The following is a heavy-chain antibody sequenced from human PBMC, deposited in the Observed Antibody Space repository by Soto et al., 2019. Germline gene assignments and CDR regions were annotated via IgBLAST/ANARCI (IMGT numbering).Heavy chain of an antibody. Sequence: GGSLRLSCAVSGFRFRDYAMNWVRQAPGNGLEWVSGISGGGGDSTFYADSVKGRFTISRDNSKNTLHLQMNSLRTEDMAVYYCAKNQPSWGTRAAFDYWGQGTLVTVSS. CDR2: ISGGGGDST. V-gene: IGHV3-23*01. CDR3: AKNQPSWGTRAAFDY. J-gene: IGHJ4*02. CDR1: GFRFRDYA. D-gene: IGHD2-2*01.